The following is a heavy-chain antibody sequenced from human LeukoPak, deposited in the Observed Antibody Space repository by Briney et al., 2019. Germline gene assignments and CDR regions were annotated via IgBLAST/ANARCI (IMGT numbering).Heavy chain of an antibody. CDR1: GFTFSSYW. CDR3: ARAFYGSGGGWFDP. CDR2: IKQDGSEK. D-gene: IGHD3-10*01. V-gene: IGHV3-7*03. J-gene: IGHJ5*02. Sequence: PGGSLRLSCAASGFTFSSYWMSWVRQAPGKGLEWVANIKQDGSEKYYVDSVKGRFTISRDNAKNSLYLQMNSLRAEDTAVYYCARAFYGSGGGWFDPWGQGTLVTVSS.